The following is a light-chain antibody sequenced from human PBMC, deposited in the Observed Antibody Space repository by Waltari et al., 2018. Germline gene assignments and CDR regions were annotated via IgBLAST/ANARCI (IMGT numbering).Light chain of an antibody. CDR3: CSCVGRNIYWV. V-gene: IGLV2-11*01. CDR1: ISAVGANTF. CDR2: DIN. Sequence: QSALTQPPSVSGSPGQSVPISCTGTISAVGANTFVSLYQHHPDKAPKLIIYDINKRPSGVPDRFSGSKSGNTASLTISGLQAEDEADYYCCSCVGRNIYWVFGGGTKLTVL. J-gene: IGLJ3*02.